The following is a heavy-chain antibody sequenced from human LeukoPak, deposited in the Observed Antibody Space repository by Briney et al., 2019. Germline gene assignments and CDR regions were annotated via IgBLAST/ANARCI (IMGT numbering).Heavy chain of an antibody. CDR3: ARGRGTIGSNRDFYFYYYMDI. D-gene: IGHD2-21*01. CDR1: GGTFSNYG. CDR2: IIPIFGTA. Sequence: ASVKVSCKATGGTFSNYGISWVRQAPGQGLEWMGGIIPIFGTANYAQKFQGRVTLTADKSTSTAYMELSSLRPDDMAVYYCARGRGTIGSNRDFYFYYYMDIWGNGTTVTVSS. V-gene: IGHV1-69*06. J-gene: IGHJ6*03.